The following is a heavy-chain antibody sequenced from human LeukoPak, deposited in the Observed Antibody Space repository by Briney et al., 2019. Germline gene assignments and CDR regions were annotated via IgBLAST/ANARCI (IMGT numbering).Heavy chain of an antibody. V-gene: IGHV4-4*07. J-gene: IGHJ4*02. CDR3: ARVGGDSSGYPFDY. CDR2: IYTSGST. Sequence: SETLSLTCTVSGGCISSYYWSWIRQPAGKGLECIGHIYTSGSTNYNPSLKSRVTMSVDTSKNQFSLKLSSVTAADTAVYYCARVGGDSSGYPFDYWGQGTLVTVSS. D-gene: IGHD3-22*01. CDR1: GGCISSYY.